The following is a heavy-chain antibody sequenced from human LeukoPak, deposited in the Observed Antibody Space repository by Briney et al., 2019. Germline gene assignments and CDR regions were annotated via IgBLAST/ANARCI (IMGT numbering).Heavy chain of an antibody. D-gene: IGHD6-13*01. V-gene: IGHV4-38-2*02. Sequence: SSETLSLTCTVSGYSISSGYYWGWIRQPPGKGLEWIGSIYHSGSTYYNPSLKSRVTISVDTSKNQFSLKLSSVTAADTAVYYCAAGYSSSWYGDAFDIWGQGTMVTVSS. J-gene: IGHJ3*02. CDR1: GYSISSGYY. CDR3: AAGYSSSWYGDAFDI. CDR2: IYHSGST.